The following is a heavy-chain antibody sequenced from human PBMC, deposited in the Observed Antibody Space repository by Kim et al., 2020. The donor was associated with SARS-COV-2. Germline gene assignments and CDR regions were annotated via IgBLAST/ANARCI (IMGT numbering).Heavy chain of an antibody. D-gene: IGHD3-10*01. CDR1: GGSISSYY. CDR3: ARAKSSGLGRFDY. CDR2: IYYSGST. J-gene: IGHJ4*02. Sequence: SETLSLTCTVSGGSISSYYWSWIRQPPGKGLEWIGYIYYSGSTNYNPSLKSRVTISVDTSKNQFSLKLSSVTAADTAVYYCARAKSSGLGRFDYWGQGTLVTVSS. V-gene: IGHV4-59*01.